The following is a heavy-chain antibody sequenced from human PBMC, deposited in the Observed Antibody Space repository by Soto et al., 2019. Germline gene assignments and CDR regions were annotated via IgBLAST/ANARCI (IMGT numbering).Heavy chain of an antibody. CDR1: GGTFSSYA. Sequence: QVQLVQSGAEVKKPGSSVKVSCKASGGTFSSYAISWVRQAPGQGLEWMGGIIPIFGTANYAQKFQGRVTITADESTSTAYMELSSLRSEDTAVYYCARDNATYYDFWSGYYYAYYGMDGWGQGTTVTVSS. CDR3: ARDNATYYDFWSGYYYAYYGMDG. CDR2: IIPIFGTA. J-gene: IGHJ6*02. V-gene: IGHV1-69*01. D-gene: IGHD3-3*01.